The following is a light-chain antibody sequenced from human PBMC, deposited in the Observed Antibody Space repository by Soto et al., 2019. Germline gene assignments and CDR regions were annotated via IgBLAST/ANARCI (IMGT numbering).Light chain of an antibody. J-gene: IGKJ1*01. CDR1: QCVSSN. Sequence: EIVRTQSPATLSVSPGERATVSCRASQCVSSNLAWYQQEPGQAPRLLIYGASTRATGIPARFSGSGSGTEFTLTISSLQSEDFAVYYCQQYNNWPRTFGQGTKVEIK. V-gene: IGKV3-15*01. CDR2: GAS. CDR3: QQYNNWPRT.